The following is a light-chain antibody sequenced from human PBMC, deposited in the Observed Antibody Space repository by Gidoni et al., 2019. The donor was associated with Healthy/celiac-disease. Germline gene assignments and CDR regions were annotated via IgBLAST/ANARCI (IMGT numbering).Light chain of an antibody. J-gene: IGKJ1*01. CDR3: QQYYSTPQT. V-gene: IGKV4-1*01. Sequence: DIVMTQSPDSLAVSLGERATINCKSSQSVLYSSNNKNYLAWYQQKPGQPPKLLIYWASTRESGVPDRFSGSGSGTDFTLTISSLQAEDVAFYYCQQYYSTPQTFGQXTKVGIK. CDR1: QSVLYSSNNKNY. CDR2: WAS.